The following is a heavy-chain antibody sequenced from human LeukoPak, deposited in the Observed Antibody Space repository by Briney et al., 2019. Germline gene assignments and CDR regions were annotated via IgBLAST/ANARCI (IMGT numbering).Heavy chain of an antibody. V-gene: IGHV1-69*05. CDR3: ARDQTRFGELSGFDY. D-gene: IGHD3-10*01. Sequence: SVKVSCKASGGTFSSYAISWVRQAPGQGLEWMGRIIPIFGTANYAQKFQGRVTITTDESTSTAYMELSSLRSEDTAVYYCARDQTRFGELSGFDYWGQGTLVTVSS. CDR2: IIPIFGTA. J-gene: IGHJ4*02. CDR1: GGTFSSYA.